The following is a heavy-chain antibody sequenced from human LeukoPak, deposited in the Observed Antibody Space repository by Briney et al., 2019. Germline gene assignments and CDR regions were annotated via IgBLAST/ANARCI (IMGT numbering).Heavy chain of an antibody. CDR1: GYSISSGYY. J-gene: IGHJ4*02. Sequence: SETLSLTCTVSGYSISSGYYWGWIRQPPGKGLEWIGSIYHSGSTFYNPSLKSRVTISVDTSKNQFSLKLSSVTAADTAVYYRARSLHISAPFDVWGQGTLVTVSS. D-gene: IGHD2-21*01. CDR2: IYHSGST. CDR3: ARSLHISAPFDV. V-gene: IGHV4-38-2*02.